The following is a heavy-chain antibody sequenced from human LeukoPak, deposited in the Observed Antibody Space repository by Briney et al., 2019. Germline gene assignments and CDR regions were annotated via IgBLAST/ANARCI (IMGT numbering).Heavy chain of an antibody. Sequence: GSLRLSCAASGFTFSDYWIHWVRQAPGKGLVWVSRINTDGSITNYADSVKGRFSISRDNAENTLYLQMSSLRAEDTAVYYCARDRGPRTGFMVREAYDYWGQGTLVTVSS. D-gene: IGHD3-10*01. CDR2: INTDGSIT. J-gene: IGHJ4*02. CDR1: GFTFSDYW. CDR3: ARDRGPRTGFMVREAYDY. V-gene: IGHV3-74*01.